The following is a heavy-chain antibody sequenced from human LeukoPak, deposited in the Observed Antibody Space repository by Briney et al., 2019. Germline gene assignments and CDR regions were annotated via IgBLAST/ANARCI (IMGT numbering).Heavy chain of an antibody. CDR2: ISWNSGSI. V-gene: IGHV3-9*01. D-gene: IGHD3-10*01. CDR3: AKAPSGYFDY. CDR1: GFTFDDYA. Sequence: PGRSLRLSCAASGFTFDDYAMPWVRQAPGKGLEWVSGISWNSGSIGYADSVKGRFTISRDNAKNSLYLQMNSLRAEDTALYCCAKAPSGYFDYWGQGTLVTVSS. J-gene: IGHJ4*02.